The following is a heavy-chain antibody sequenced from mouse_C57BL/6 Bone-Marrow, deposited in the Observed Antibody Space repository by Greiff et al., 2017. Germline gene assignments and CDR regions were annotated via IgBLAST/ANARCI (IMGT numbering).Heavy chain of an antibody. Sequence: VQLQQSGPELVKPGASVKIPCKASGYTFTDYNMDWVKQSHGKSLEWIGDINPNNGGTIYNQKFKGKATLTVDKSSSTAYMELRSLTSEDTAIYYCARSYPGWFAYWGQGTLVTVAA. J-gene: IGHJ3*01. CDR3: ARSYPGWFAY. CDR1: GYTFTDYN. V-gene: IGHV1-18*01. CDR2: INPNNGGT. D-gene: IGHD2-12*01.